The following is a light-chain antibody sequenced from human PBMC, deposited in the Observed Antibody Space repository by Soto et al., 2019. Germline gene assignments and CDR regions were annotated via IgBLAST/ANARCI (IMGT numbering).Light chain of an antibody. CDR3: LQYNSYPFT. V-gene: IGKV1-5*03. CDR2: EAS. Sequence: DIQMTQPPSTLSGSVGDRVTITCRASQTISSRLAWYQQKPGKAPKHLIYEASSLESGVPSRFSGSGSGAEFTLTISSLQPDDFATYYCLQYNSYPFTFGGGTKVDIK. J-gene: IGKJ4*01. CDR1: QTISSR.